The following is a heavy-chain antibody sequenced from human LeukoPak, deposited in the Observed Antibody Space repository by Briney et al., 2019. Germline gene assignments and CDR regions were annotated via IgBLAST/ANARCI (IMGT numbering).Heavy chain of an antibody. CDR1: GFTFSSYA. Sequence: PGGSLRLSCAASGFTFSSYAMSWVRQAPGKGLEWVSAISGSGGSTYYADSVKGRFTISRDNSKNTLYLQMNSLRAEDTAVYYCAKGSQYYDILTGYSDFDYWGQGTLVTVSS. V-gene: IGHV3-23*01. CDR3: AKGSQYYDILTGYSDFDY. CDR2: ISGSGGST. D-gene: IGHD3-9*01. J-gene: IGHJ4*02.